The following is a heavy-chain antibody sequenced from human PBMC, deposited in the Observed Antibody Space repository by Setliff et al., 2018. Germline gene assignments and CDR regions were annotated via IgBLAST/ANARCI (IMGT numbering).Heavy chain of an antibody. CDR3: ARILGYCSGGSCYVPY. Sequence: ALVKVSCKASGYTFTSYGISWVRQAPGQGLEWMGWISAYNGNTNYAQKLQGRVTMTTDTSTNTAYMEVRSLGSDDTAMYYCARILGYCSGGSCYVPYWGQGTLVTVTS. CDR1: GYTFTSYG. CDR2: ISAYNGNT. V-gene: IGHV1-18*01. D-gene: IGHD2-15*01. J-gene: IGHJ4*02.